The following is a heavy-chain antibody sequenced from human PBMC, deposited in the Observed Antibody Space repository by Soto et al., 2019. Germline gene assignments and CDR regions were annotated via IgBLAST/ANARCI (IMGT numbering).Heavy chain of an antibody. CDR3: XXXGPENTYYDF. CDR1: GFTFNMYA. CDR2: ISKSGTDT. V-gene: IGHV3-23*01. Sequence: EVQLLESGGGLVQPGGSLRLSCDASGFTFNMYAMSWVRQAPGKGLEWVSSISKSGTDTYYADSVKGRFTISKDNSRXXXXXXXXXXXXXXXXXXXXXXXGPENTYYDFWGQGALVTVSS. J-gene: IGHJ4*02. D-gene: IGHD3-10*01.